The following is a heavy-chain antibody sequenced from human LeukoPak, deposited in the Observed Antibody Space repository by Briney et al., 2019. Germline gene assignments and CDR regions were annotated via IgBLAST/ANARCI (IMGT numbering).Heavy chain of an antibody. CDR1: GGXISGYY. Sequence: SETLSLTCTVSGGXISGYYCNWIRQPPGKGLEWIGYIYYSGSTNYNPSLKSPVTISLEMSKNQFSLKLSSVTAADTAVYYCARRSHGDWFYFDLWGRGTLVTVSS. CDR2: IYYSGST. D-gene: IGHD3/OR15-3a*01. J-gene: IGHJ2*01. CDR3: ARRSHGDWFYFDL. V-gene: IGHV4-59*01.